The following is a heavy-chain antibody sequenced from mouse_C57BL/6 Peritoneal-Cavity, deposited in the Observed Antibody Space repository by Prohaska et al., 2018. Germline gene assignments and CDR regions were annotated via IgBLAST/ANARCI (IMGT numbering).Heavy chain of an antibody. Sequence: QIQLVQSGPELKKPGETVKISCKASGYTFTTYGMSWVKQATGKGLKLMGWINTYSGVPTYADDFKGRFAFSLETSASTAYLQINNLKNEDTATYFCARPYYGSSYGVDYWGQGTSVTVSS. CDR3: ARPYYGSSYGVDY. D-gene: IGHD1-1*01. J-gene: IGHJ4*01. V-gene: IGHV9-3*01. CDR1: GYTFTTYG. CDR2: INTYSGVP.